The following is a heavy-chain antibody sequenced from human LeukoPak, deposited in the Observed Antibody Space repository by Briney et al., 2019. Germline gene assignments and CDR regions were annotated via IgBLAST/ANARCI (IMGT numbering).Heavy chain of an antibody. CDR3: ASLLQQWLVRGNYYYGMDV. Sequence: SETLSLTCAVYGGSFSGYYWSWIRQPPGKGLEWIGEINHSGSTNHNPSLKSRVTISVDTSKNQFSLKLSSVTAADTAVYYCASLLQQWLVRGNYYYGMDVWGQGTTVTVSS. CDR2: INHSGST. CDR1: GGSFSGYY. V-gene: IGHV4-34*01. J-gene: IGHJ6*02. D-gene: IGHD6-19*01.